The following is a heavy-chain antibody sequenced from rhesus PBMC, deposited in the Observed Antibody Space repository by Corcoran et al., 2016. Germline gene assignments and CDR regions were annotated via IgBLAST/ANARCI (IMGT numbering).Heavy chain of an antibody. Sequence: QLQLQESGPGLVKPSETLSVTCAVSGGSISSGYYYWSWIRQPPGKGLEWIGYITYSGSTSYHPSLKSRVTLSRDTSKNQFSLKLSSVTAAATAVYYCARAGRPYGLDSWGQGVVVTVSS. D-gene: IGHD2-21*01. CDR2: ITYSGST. CDR3: ARAGRPYGLDS. V-gene: IGHV4-122*02. J-gene: IGHJ6*01. CDR1: GGSISSGYYY.